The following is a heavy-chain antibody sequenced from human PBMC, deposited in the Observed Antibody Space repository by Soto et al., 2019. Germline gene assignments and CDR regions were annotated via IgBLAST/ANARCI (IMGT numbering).Heavy chain of an antibody. CDR1: GYTFTSYG. CDR2: ISAYNGNT. V-gene: IGHV1-18*01. D-gene: IGHD3-3*01. J-gene: IGHJ6*02. CDR3: TRDHDFWSGYYPGGYYYGMDV. Sequence: QVQLVQSGAEVKKPGASVKVSCKASGYTFTSYGISWVRQAPGQGLEWMGWISAYNGNTNYAQKLQGRVTMTTDTSTSTAYMELRSLRSDDTGVYYCTRDHDFWSGYYPGGYYYGMDVWGQGTTVTVSS.